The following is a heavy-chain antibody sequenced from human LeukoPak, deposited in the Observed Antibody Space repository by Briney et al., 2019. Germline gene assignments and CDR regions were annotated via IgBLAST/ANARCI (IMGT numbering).Heavy chain of an antibody. J-gene: IGHJ4*02. CDR1: GFTFSNAW. CDR2: IKSKTNGGTT. V-gene: IGHV3-15*01. CDR3: TYYYDSSTYYHVDY. Sequence: GGSLRLSCAASGFTFSNAWMSWVRQAPGKGLDWVGRIKSKTNGGTTDHAAPVRGRFTISRDDSKSTLYLQMNSLKTEDTAVYYCTYYYDSSTYYHVDYWGQGTLVTVSS. D-gene: IGHD3-22*01.